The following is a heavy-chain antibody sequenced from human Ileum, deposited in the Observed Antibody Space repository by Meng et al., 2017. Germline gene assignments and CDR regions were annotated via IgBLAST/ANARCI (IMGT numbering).Heavy chain of an antibody. D-gene: IGHD2-15*01. CDR3: AAETPYCSGGSCSGTLAAFDI. CDR1: GFTFSTYG. CDR2: IWSDGINK. V-gene: IGHV3-33*01. J-gene: IGHJ3*02. Sequence: SRKISCAASGFTFSTYGMHWVRQAPGKGLEWVAVIWSDGINKYYADSVKGRFTISRDNSKNTLYLQMNSLRAEDTAVYYCAAETPYCSGGSCSGTLAAFDIWGQGTMVTVSS.